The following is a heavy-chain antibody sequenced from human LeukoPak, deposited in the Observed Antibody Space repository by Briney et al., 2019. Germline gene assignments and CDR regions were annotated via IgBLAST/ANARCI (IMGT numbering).Heavy chain of an antibody. J-gene: IGHJ4*02. Sequence: PSGTLSLTCAVSGGSISSSNWWSWVRQPPGKGLEWIGEIYHSGSTNYNPSLKSRVTISVDTSKNQFSLKLSSVTAADTAVYYCAGNYYDSSGLDDYWGQGTLVTVSS. D-gene: IGHD3-22*01. CDR3: AGNYYDSSGLDDY. CDR2: IYHSGST. V-gene: IGHV4-4*02. CDR1: GGSISSSNW.